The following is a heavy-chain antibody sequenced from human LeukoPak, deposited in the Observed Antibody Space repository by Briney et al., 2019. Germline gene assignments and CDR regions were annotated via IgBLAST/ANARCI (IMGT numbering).Heavy chain of an antibody. D-gene: IGHD2-21*02. CDR1: GFTFSGYT. Sequence: GGSLRLSCAASGFTFSGYTMSWFRQAPGQGLEWVANIKQDGSEKFYADSVTGRFTVSRDNAENSLFLQMNSLRAEDTALYYCARVVTAWSMDVWGKGTTVTVSS. J-gene: IGHJ6*03. CDR2: IKQDGSEK. V-gene: IGHV3-7*01. CDR3: ARVVTAWSMDV.